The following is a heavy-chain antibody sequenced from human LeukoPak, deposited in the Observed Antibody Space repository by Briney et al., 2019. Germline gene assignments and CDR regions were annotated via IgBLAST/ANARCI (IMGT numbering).Heavy chain of an antibody. CDR1: GGSISSSSYY. CDR2: IYYSGST. V-gene: IGHV4-39*07. J-gene: IGHJ6*02. Sequence: SETLSLTCTVSGGSISSSSYYWGWIRQPPGKGLEWIGSIYYSGSTYYNPSLKSRVTISVDTSKNQFSLKLSSVTAADTAVYYCASQSSTYYYYGMDVWGQGTTVTVSS. CDR3: ASQSSTYYYYGMDV. D-gene: IGHD6-13*01.